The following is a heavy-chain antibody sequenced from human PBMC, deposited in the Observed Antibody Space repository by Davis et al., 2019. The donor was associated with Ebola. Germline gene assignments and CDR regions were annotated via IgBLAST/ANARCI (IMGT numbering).Heavy chain of an antibody. Sequence: SVKVSCKASGGPFSNFAISWVRQAPGQGLEWMGGIIPIIATADYAPKFQGRVKITADESTNTAYMELSSLKSEDTDVYYCARVRTGYYYDSSDSPNWFDPWGQGTLVTVSS. CDR2: IIPIIATA. CDR1: GGPFSNFA. CDR3: ARVRTGYYYDSSDSPNWFDP. D-gene: IGHD3-22*01. J-gene: IGHJ5*02. V-gene: IGHV1-69*13.